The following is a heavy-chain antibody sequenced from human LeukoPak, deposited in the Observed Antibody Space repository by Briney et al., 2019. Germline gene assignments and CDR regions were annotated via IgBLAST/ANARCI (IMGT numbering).Heavy chain of an antibody. V-gene: IGHV3-23*01. J-gene: IGHJ4*02. CDR2: ISSNGTDT. Sequence: GGSLRLSCAVSRFAFSPYAMTWVRQAPGQGLEYVSTISSNGTDTYYADSVKGRFTISRDNSKNTLYLQMTSLRVEDTAVYYFAHYRKPQGLDYWGQGTLVTVSS. CDR3: AHYRKPQGLDY. D-gene: IGHD1-14*01. CDR1: RFAFSPYA.